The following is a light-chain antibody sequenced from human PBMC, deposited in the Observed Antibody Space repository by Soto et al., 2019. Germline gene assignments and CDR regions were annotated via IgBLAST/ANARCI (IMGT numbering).Light chain of an antibody. CDR3: QQYGSSLKT. Sequence: EIVLTQSPGTLSLSPGERATLSCRASQSVSSSYLAWYQQKPGQAPRLLIYGASSRATGIPHRFSGSGSGTDFTLTISRLEPEDFAVYYCQQYGSSLKTFGQGTKLEIK. V-gene: IGKV3-20*01. CDR2: GAS. J-gene: IGKJ2*01. CDR1: QSVSSSY.